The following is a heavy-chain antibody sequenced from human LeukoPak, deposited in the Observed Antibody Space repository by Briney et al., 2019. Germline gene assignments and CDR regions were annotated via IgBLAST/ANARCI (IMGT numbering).Heavy chain of an antibody. D-gene: IGHD5-18*01. Sequence: SETLSLTCTVSGGSISSYYWSWIRQPPGKGLEWIGYIYYSGSTNYNPSLKSRVTISVDTSKNQFSLKLSSVTAADTAVYYCASIERGYSYGYQRVIYAFDIWGQGTMVTVSS. V-gene: IGHV4-59*12. J-gene: IGHJ3*02. CDR3: ASIERGYSYGYQRVIYAFDI. CDR2: IYYSGST. CDR1: GGSISSYY.